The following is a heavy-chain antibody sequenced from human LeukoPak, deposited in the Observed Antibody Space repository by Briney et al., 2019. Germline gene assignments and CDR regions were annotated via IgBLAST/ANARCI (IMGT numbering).Heavy chain of an antibody. Sequence: GGSLRLSCAASGFTFSSYAMHWVRQAPGKGLEWVAAISYDGSNKYYADSVKGRFTISRDNSKNTLYLQMNSLRAEDTAVYYCAREDDYSNYFDYWGQGTLVTVSS. J-gene: IGHJ4*02. CDR2: ISYDGSNK. CDR1: GFTFSSYA. V-gene: IGHV3-30-3*01. CDR3: AREDDYSNYFDY. D-gene: IGHD4-11*01.